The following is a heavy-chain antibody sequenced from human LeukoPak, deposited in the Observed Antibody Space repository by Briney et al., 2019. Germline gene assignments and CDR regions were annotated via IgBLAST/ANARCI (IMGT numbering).Heavy chain of an antibody. D-gene: IGHD2-21*01. CDR1: RFTFSRYW. V-gene: IGHV3-23*01. CDR2: IAGTGGST. CDR3: AKAPVTTCRGAYCYPFDY. Sequence: GGSLRLSCAASRFTFSRYWMTWVRQAPGKGLEWVSSIAGTGGSTYYADSVKGRFTISRDSSKNTLFLQMNRLRPEDAAVYYCAKAPVTTCRGAYCYPFDYWGQGTLVTVSS. J-gene: IGHJ4*02.